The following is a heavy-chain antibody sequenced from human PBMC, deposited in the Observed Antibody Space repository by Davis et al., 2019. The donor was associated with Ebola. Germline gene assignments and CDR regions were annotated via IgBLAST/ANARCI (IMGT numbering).Heavy chain of an antibody. D-gene: IGHD3-10*01. Sequence: AASVKVSCKVSGYTLTEFSMHWVRQAPGKGLEWMGGFDPEDGETIYAQKFQGRVTMTEDTSTDTAYMELSSLRSEDTAVYYCATIKWFGELLSGSFDYWGQGTLVTVSS. J-gene: IGHJ4*02. CDR1: GYTLTEFS. V-gene: IGHV1-24*01. CDR2: FDPEDGET. CDR3: ATIKWFGELLSGSFDY.